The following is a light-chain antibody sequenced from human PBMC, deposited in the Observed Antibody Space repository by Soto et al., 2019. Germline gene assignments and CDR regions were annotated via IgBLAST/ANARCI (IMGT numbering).Light chain of an antibody. V-gene: IGKV3-15*01. CDR1: QSVDSN. Sequence: EIVMLQSPATLSLSPGERATLSCRASQSVDSNLAWYQQKPGQPPRLLIYRASARATGVPARFSGSGSGTAVTLPISSLQSDDFAVYCCQQYKNWPPTYTFGQGTKVEI. CDR2: RAS. CDR3: QQYKNWPPTYT. J-gene: IGKJ2*01.